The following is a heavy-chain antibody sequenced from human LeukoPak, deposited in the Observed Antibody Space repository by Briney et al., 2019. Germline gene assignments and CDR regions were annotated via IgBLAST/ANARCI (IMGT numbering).Heavy chain of an antibody. Sequence: GGSLRLSCAASGFTFSNAWMSWVRQAPGKGLEWVGRIKSKTDGGTTDYAAPVKGRFTISRDDSKNTLYLQMNSLKTEDTAVYYCTREVSGWYLFDYWGQGTTVTVSS. V-gene: IGHV3-15*01. CDR2: IKSKTDGGTT. J-gene: IGHJ4*03. CDR1: GFTFSNAW. CDR3: TREVSGWYLFDY. D-gene: IGHD6-19*01.